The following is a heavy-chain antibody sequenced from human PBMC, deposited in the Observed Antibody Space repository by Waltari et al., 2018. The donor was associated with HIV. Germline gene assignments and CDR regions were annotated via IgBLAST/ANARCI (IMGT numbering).Heavy chain of an antibody. J-gene: IGHJ4*02. CDR2: SSWNSDST. D-gene: IGHD1-26*01. Sequence: EVQLVESGGGLVQPGRSLRLSCAASGFTFDADAMHWVRQVSGKGREWVSGSSWNSDSTGYADSVKGRFTISRDNAKTSLYLQMNSLRTEDTALYYCAKAESFFHPPDYWGQGTLVTVSA. V-gene: IGHV3-9*01. CDR3: AKAESFFHPPDY. CDR1: GFTFDADA.